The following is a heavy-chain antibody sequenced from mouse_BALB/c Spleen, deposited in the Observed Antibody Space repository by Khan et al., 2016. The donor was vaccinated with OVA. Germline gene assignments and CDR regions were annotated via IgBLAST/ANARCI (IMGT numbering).Heavy chain of an antibody. CDR1: GFTFSTYA. J-gene: IGHJ4*01. CDR2: ISTGGHYT. Sequence: EVELVESGGGLVKPGGSLKLSCSASGFTFSTYAMSWVRQTPEKRLECVATISTGGHYTFYPDSVKGRFTISRDNAKNPLYLQMSSLRSEDTAMDDCARSLVDHHAMDYWGQGTSVTVSS. CDR3: ARSLVDHHAMDY. D-gene: IGHD2-2*01. V-gene: IGHV5-9-3*01.